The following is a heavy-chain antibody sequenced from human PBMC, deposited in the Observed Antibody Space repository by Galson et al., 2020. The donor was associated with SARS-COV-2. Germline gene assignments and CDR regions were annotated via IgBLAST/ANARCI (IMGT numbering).Heavy chain of an antibody. D-gene: IGHD4-4*01. CDR3: AKGYSTYYSFYGLDF. Sequence: GESLKISCAASGFTFHSYVMSWVRQAPGKGLEWVSDLSGGGGRSYYADSVKGRFNISRDNSKKTLYLQMNSLRAEDTAVYYCAKGYSTYYSFYGLDFWGQGTTVTVSS. V-gene: IGHV3-23*01. J-gene: IGHJ6*02. CDR2: LSGGGGRS. CDR1: GFTFHSYV.